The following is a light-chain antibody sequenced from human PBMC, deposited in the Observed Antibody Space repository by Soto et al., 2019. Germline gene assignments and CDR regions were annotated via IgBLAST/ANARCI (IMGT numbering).Light chain of an antibody. Sequence: DIQMTQSPSTLSASVGDRVTITCRASQSISSWLAWYQQKPGKAPKLLIYDASSLESGVPSRFSGSGSGTEFTLTISSLQPDDVATYYCQQYNIYSGLTFGGGTKVEIK. V-gene: IGKV1-5*01. J-gene: IGKJ4*02. CDR2: DAS. CDR1: QSISSW. CDR3: QQYNIYSGLT.